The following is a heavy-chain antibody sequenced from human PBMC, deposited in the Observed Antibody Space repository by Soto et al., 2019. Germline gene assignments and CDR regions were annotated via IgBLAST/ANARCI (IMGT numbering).Heavy chain of an antibody. D-gene: IGHD2-15*01. CDR3: ASDSGGSCADCSRRFIEYSPYYYYGMDV. CDR1: GYTFTSYG. J-gene: IGHJ6*02. Sequence: ASVKVSCKASGYTFTSYGISWVRQAPGQGLEWMGWISAYNGNTNYAQKLQGRVTMTTDTSTSTAYMELRSLRSDDTAGYYCASDSGGSCADCSRRFIEYSPYYYYGMDVWGQGTTVTVSS. V-gene: IGHV1-18*01. CDR2: ISAYNGNT.